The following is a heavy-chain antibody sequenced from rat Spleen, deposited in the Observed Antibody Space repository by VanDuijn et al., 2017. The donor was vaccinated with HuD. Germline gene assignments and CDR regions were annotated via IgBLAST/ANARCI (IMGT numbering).Heavy chain of an antibody. Sequence: EVQLQESGPGLVKPSQSLSLTCSVTVYSITSSYRWSWIRKFPGNKLEWMGYLNSAGSTYYNPSLRSRISITRDTSKNQFFLQVNSVTTEDTATYYCAKTTVAYYYVLDTWGQGASVTVSS. J-gene: IGHJ4*01. D-gene: IGHD1-3*01. CDR3: AKTTVAYYYVLDT. V-gene: IGHV3-3*01. CDR1: VYSITSSYR. CDR2: LNSAGST.